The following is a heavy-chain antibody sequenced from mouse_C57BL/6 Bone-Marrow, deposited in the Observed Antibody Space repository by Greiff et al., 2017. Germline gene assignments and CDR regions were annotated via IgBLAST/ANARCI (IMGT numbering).Heavy chain of an antibody. CDR1: GYAFSSYW. CDR3: ASSFYGNYAMDY. CDR2: IYPGDGDT. D-gene: IGHD2-10*01. J-gene: IGHJ4*01. Sequence: VQLQQSGAELVKPGASVKISCKASGYAFSSYWMNWVQQRPGKGLEWIGQIYPGDGDTNYNGKFKGKATLTADKSSSTAYMQLSSLTSEDSAVYFCASSFYGNYAMDYWGQGTSVTVSS. V-gene: IGHV1-80*01.